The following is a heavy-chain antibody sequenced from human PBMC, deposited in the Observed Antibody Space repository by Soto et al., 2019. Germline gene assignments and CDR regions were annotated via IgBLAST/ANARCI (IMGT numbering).Heavy chain of an antibody. D-gene: IGHD3-10*01. Sequence: QVKLVESGGGVVQPGRSLRLSCAASGFTFSSYAMHWVRQAPGKGLEWLSLIWYDGSSKYYADSVKGRVTISRDNSKNTLYLQMNSLRAEDTAVYYCTRGLTQRGAFDNWGQGTLVTVSS. CDR2: IWYDGSSK. CDR1: GFTFSSYA. V-gene: IGHV3-33*01. J-gene: IGHJ4*02. CDR3: TRGLTQRGAFDN.